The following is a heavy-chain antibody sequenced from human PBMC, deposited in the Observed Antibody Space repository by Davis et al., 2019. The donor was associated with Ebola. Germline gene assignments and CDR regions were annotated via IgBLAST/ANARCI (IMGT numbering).Heavy chain of an antibody. CDR2: IGTAGDT. D-gene: IGHD6-13*01. J-gene: IGHJ4*02. CDR1: GFTFSRHG. Sequence: GESLKISCAASGFTFSRHGMHWVRQATGKGLEWVSAIGTAGDTYYPGSVKGRFTISRENAKNSLYLQMNSLRAGDTAVYYCARDFDHSSWSPVDYWGQGTLVTVSS. CDR3: ARDFDHSSWSPVDY. V-gene: IGHV3-13*01.